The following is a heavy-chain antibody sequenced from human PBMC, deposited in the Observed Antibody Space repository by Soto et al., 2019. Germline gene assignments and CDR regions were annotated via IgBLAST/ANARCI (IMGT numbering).Heavy chain of an antibody. CDR2: IYYSGST. CDR1: GGSISSYY. D-gene: IGHD6-19*01. Sequence: QVQLQESGPGLVKPSETLSLTCSVSGGSISSYYWSWIRQPPGKVLEWIGYIYYSGSTNYNPTLRSRVTISVDTYKNQFSLKLSSVPDAGTAVYYCASESSWLVTPLDDWGQGTLVTVSS. CDR3: ASESSWLVTPLDD. V-gene: IGHV4-59*01. J-gene: IGHJ4*02.